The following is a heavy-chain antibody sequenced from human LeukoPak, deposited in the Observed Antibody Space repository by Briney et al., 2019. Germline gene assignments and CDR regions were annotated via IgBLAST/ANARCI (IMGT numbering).Heavy chain of an antibody. J-gene: IGHJ6*03. CDR2: INTNTGNP. D-gene: IGHD4-17*01. V-gene: IGHV7-4-1*02. CDR3: ARAGAPYFYYYMDV. CDR1: GYTFTSYA. Sequence: GASVKVSCKASGYTFTSYAMNWVRQAPGQGLEWMGWINTNTGNPTYAQGFIGRFVFSLDTSVSTAYLQISSLKAEDTAVYYCARAGAPYFYYYMDVWGKGTTVTVSS.